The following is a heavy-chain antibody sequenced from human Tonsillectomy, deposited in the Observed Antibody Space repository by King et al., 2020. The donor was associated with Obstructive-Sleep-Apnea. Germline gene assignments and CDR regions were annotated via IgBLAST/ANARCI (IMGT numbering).Heavy chain of an antibody. V-gene: IGHV3-9*01. D-gene: IGHD6-13*01. CDR3: AKDMSSGWYGPSDS. CDR1: GFTFDDYA. CDR2: INWNSGSM. J-gene: IGHJ4*02. Sequence: VQLVESGGGLVQPGRSLRLSCAASGFTFDDYAIHWVRQAPGKGLELVAGINWNSGSMGYGDSVKGRFTISRDNAKNSVYLQMNILRPEDTALYYCAKDMSSGWYGPSDSWGQGTLVTVSS.